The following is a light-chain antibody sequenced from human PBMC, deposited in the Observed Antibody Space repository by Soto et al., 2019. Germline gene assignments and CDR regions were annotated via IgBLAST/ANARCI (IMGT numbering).Light chain of an antibody. CDR3: QQYNSYPRT. J-gene: IGKJ1*01. CDR1: EDISNY. Sequence: DIQMTQSPSSVSAFVGDRVTITCRASEDISNYLAWFQQKPGKAPKSLIYAASKLQTGVPSSFTAFGSGTYFTLIISGLQPEDFATYYCQQYNSYPRTFGQGTKVDIK. V-gene: IGKV1-16*01. CDR2: AAS.